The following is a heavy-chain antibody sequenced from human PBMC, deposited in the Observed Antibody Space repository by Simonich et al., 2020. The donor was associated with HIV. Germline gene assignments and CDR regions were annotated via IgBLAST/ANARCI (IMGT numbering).Heavy chain of an antibody. CDR3: ARAPYTSGWYGIDY. Sequence: QVQLVQSGAEVKKPGASLKVSCKTSGYTFTNPFINWVRQAPGQGREGCGKSNPRRGDTSHAQKVQGRVTMNRDTSTSTVYMDLRSLRSEDTAVYYCARAPYTSGWYGIDYWGQGTLVTVSS. V-gene: IGHV1-46*01. CDR1: GYTFTNPF. J-gene: IGHJ4*02. D-gene: IGHD6-19*01. CDR2: SNPRRGDT.